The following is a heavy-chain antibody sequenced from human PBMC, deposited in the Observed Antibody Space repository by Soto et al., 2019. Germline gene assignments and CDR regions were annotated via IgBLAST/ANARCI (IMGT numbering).Heavy chain of an antibody. CDR3: ARELPSRYFDL. J-gene: IGHJ2*01. V-gene: IGHV4-34*01. CDR2: INHSGST. Sequence: QVRLQQWGAGLLKPSETLPLTCAVYGGSFSDYYWSWIRQPPGKGLEWIGEINHSGSTNYNPSLKSRVTISVDTSKNQCSLKLNSVTAADTAVYYCARELPSRYFDLWGRGTPVTVSS. CDR1: GGSFSDYY.